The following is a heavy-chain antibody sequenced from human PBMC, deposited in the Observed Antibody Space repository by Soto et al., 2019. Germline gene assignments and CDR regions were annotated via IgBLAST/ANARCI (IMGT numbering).Heavy chain of an antibody. J-gene: IGHJ6*03. D-gene: IGHD3-3*01. V-gene: IGHV1-18*01. Sequence: QVQLVQSGAEVKKPGASVKVSCKASGYTFTSYGISWVRQAPGQGLEWMGWISAYNGNTNYAQKLQGRVTMTTDTSTSTAYMELRSLRSDDTAVYYCARSRHPFLEWLLTDWAYYYYMDVWGKGTTVTVSS. CDR1: GYTFTSYG. CDR2: ISAYNGNT. CDR3: ARSRHPFLEWLLTDWAYYYYMDV.